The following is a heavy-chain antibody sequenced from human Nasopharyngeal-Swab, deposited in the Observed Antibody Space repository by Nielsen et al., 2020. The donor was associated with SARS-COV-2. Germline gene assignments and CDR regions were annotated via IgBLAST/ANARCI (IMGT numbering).Heavy chain of an antibody. J-gene: IGHJ4*02. V-gene: IGHV4-39*07. CDR2: IYYSGTT. Sequence: WIRQPPGKGLEWIASIYYSGTTYYNPSLKSRVTIPLDTSKNQFSLKLTSVTAADTAVYYCVREAAAATQLLDFWGQGTLVTVSS. CDR3: VREAAAATQLLDF. D-gene: IGHD6-13*01.